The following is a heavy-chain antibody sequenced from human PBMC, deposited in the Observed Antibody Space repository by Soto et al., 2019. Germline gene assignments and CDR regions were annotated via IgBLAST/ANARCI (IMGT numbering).Heavy chain of an antibody. CDR2: VFSSGST. J-gene: IGHJ6*03. Sequence: VSGGSISSYYWTWVRQSPGKGLEWIGYVFSSGSTNYNPSLESRVTISLDTSKNQFSLKVISVTAADTAVYYCARRGKKSFYYYMDVRGKGNKVTVYS. CDR3: ARRGKKSFYYYMDV. CDR1: GGSISSYY. V-gene: IGHV4-59*08.